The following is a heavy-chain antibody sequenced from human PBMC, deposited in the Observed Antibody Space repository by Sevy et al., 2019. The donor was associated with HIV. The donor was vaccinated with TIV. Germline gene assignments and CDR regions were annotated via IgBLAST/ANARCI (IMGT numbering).Heavy chain of an antibody. CDR2: ISAYNGNT. CDR3: ARLTYYYDSSGYYHHDY. Sequence: ASVKVSCKASGYTFTSYGISWVRQAPGQGLEWMGWISAYNGNTNYAQKLQGRVTMTTDTSTSTAYMELRSLRSDDTAVYYCARLTYYYDSSGYYHHDYWGQGTLVTDSS. D-gene: IGHD3-22*01. J-gene: IGHJ4*02. V-gene: IGHV1-18*01. CDR1: GYTFTSYG.